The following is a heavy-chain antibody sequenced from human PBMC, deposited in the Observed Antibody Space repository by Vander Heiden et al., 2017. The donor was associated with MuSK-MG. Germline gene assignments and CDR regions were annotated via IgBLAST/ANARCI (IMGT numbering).Heavy chain of an antibody. CDR3: ARLANAGTTCDY. D-gene: IGHD4-17*01. CDR1: GFAFSNYW. J-gene: IGHJ4*01. CDR2: IKPDGSDK. V-gene: IGHV3-7*01. Sequence: EVQLVESGGGLVQPGGSLRLSCSASGFAFSNYWMAWVRQAPGKGLEWVANIKPDGSDKYYVDSVKGRFTVSRDNAKNSLYLQMNSLRADDTALYYCARLANAGTTCDYWGHGTLVTVSS.